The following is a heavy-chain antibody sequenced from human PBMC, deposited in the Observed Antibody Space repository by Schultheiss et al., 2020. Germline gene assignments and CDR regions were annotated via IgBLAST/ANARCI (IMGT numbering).Heavy chain of an antibody. J-gene: IGHJ4*02. V-gene: IGHV3-21*01. CDR1: GFTFSSYS. CDR3: ARVPFEAWNYGPGGVFDY. D-gene: IGHD1-7*01. CDR2: ISSSSSYI. Sequence: GGSLRLSCAASGFTFSSYSMNWVRQAPGKGLEWVSSISSSSSYIYYADSVEGRFTISRDNAKNSLYLQINSLRAEDTAVYYCARVPFEAWNYGPGGVFDYWGQGTLVTVSS.